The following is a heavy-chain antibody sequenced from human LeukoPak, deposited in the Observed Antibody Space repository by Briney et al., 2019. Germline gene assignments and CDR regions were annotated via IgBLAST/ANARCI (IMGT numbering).Heavy chain of an antibody. CDR3: ARNGPHYYDKSGYLDS. D-gene: IGHD3-22*01. V-gene: IGHV4-59*01. Sequence: PSETLSLTCSVSGGSISSYYWSWIRQPPGKGLEWIGNIYYSGSTNKNPSLKGRVTILVDTSKNQFFLKLNSVTAADTAVYYCARNGPHYYDKSGYLDSWGQGTLVTVSS. J-gene: IGHJ4*02. CDR1: GGSISSYY. CDR2: IYYSGST.